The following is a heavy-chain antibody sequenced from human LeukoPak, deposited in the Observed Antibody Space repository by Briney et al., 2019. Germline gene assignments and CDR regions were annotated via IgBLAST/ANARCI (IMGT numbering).Heavy chain of an antibody. D-gene: IGHD5-18*01. J-gene: IGHJ4*02. CDR2: INHSGST. Sequence: PSETLSLTCAVYGGPFSGYYWSWIRQPPGKGLEWIGEINHSGSTNYNPSLKSRVIISVDTSKNQFSLKLSSVTAADTAVYYCARGRIQLWSRRPVLDYWGRGTLVTVSS. V-gene: IGHV4-34*01. CDR1: GGPFSGYY. CDR3: ARGRIQLWSRRPVLDY.